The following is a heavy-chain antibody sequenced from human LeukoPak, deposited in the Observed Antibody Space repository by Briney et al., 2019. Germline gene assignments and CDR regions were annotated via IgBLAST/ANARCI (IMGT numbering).Heavy chain of an antibody. Sequence: SETLSLTCAVSGGSFSGYYWSWLRQPPGKGLEWIGEINHSGSSNYNPSLKSRVAISVDTSKNQFPLKLNSMTAADTAVYYCARGREIGYQLPLDYWGQGTLVTVSS. V-gene: IGHV4-34*01. D-gene: IGHD2-2*01. CDR2: INHSGSS. CDR3: ARGREIGYQLPLDY. CDR1: GGSFSGYY. J-gene: IGHJ4*02.